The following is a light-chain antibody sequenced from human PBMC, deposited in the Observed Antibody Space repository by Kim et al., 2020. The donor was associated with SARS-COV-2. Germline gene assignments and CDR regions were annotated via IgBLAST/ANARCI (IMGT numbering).Light chain of an antibody. Sequence: QSALTQPRSVSGSPGQSVTISCTGTSTDVGGYYFVSWYQQRPGKAPQLIIYDVNKRPSGVPDRFSGSKSANTASLTISGLQAEDEADYFCCSYSGNYVFGTGTKVTVL. CDR2: DVN. V-gene: IGLV2-11*01. CDR3: CSYSGNYV. CDR1: STDVGGYYF. J-gene: IGLJ1*01.